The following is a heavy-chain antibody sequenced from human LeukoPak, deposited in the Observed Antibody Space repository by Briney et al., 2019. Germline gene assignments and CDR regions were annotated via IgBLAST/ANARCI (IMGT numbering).Heavy chain of an antibody. CDR1: GFTFSSYA. V-gene: IGHV3-23*01. J-gene: IGHJ4*02. D-gene: IGHD2-15*01. CDR2: ISGSGGTT. CDR3: AKDARGYCSAASCYLFDF. Sequence: GSLRLSCAASGFTFSSYAMSWVGQAPGKGLEWVSGISGSGGTTYYADSVKGRFTIYRDNSGDTLYLQMKSPRAEDTAVSYCAKDARGYCSAASCYLFDFWGQGTLVTVSS.